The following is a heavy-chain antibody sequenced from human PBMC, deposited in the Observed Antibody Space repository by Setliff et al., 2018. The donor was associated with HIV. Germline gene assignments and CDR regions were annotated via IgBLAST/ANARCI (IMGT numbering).Heavy chain of an antibody. D-gene: IGHD2-8*02. CDR1: GGSFSDNY. J-gene: IGHJ6*03. CDR2: INHSGRT. V-gene: IGHV4-34*01. Sequence: SETLSLTCAVYGGSFSDNYWSWIRQSPGKGLEWIGEINHSGRTKYSPSLRSRVSISVDTSKTQFSLKLSSVTAADTAVYYCARVSRTYWYSIFRNYYYHRDVWGKGTTVTVSS. CDR3: ARVSRTYWYSIFRNYYYHRDV.